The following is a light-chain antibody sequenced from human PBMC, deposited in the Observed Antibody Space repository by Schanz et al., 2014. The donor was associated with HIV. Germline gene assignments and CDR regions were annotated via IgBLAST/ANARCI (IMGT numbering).Light chain of an antibody. CDR2: GNN. Sequence: QSVLTQPPSVSGAPGQRVTISCTGSSSDIGAGSDVHWYQQLPGTAPKLLIYGNNNRPSGVPDRFSGSKSGNTASLTISGLQSEDEAEYYCSTYTTSKTWVFGGGTKVTVL. J-gene: IGLJ3*02. V-gene: IGLV1-40*01. CDR1: SSDIGAGSD. CDR3: STYTTSKTWV.